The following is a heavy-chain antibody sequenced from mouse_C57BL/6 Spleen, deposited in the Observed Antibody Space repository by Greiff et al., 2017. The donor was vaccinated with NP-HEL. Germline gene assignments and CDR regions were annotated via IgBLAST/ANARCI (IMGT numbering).Heavy chain of an antibody. CDR2: IDPETGGT. Sequence: LQESGAELVRPGASVTLSCKASGYTFTDYEMHWVKQTPVHGLEWIGAIDPETGGTAYNQKFKGKAILTADKSSSTAYMELRSLTSEDSAVYYCTRLGYDGAWFAYWGQGTLVTVSA. V-gene: IGHV1-15*01. CDR3: TRLGYDGAWFAY. CDR1: GYTFTDYE. J-gene: IGHJ3*01. D-gene: IGHD2-2*01.